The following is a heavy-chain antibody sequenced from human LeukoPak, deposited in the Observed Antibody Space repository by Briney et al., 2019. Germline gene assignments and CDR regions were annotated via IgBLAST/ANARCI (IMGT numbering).Heavy chain of an antibody. CDR1: GFTFSSYS. CDR2: ISSSSTI. Sequence: GGSLRLSCAASGFTFSSYSMNWVRQAPGKGLEWVSYISSSSTIYYADSVKGRFTISRDNAKNSLYLQMNSLRAEDTAVYYCARGEYDFWSGYYWTYFDYWGQGTLVTVSS. J-gene: IGHJ4*02. V-gene: IGHV3-48*01. CDR3: ARGEYDFWSGYYWTYFDY. D-gene: IGHD3-3*01.